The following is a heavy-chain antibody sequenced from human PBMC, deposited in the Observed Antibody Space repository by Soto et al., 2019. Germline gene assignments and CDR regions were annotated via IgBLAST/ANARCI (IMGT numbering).Heavy chain of an antibody. CDR1: GFTFSRYA. V-gene: IGHV3-23*01. CDR2: ISGSGGST. D-gene: IGHD3-3*01. J-gene: IGHJ6*03. CDR3: AKDWVLRFLEWFTARSYMDV. Sequence: GGSLRLSCAASGFTFSRYAMSWVRQAPGKGLEWVSAISGSGGSTYYADSVKGRFTISRDNSKNTLYLQMNSLRAEDTAVYYCAKDWVLRFLEWFTARSYMDVWGKGTTVTVS.